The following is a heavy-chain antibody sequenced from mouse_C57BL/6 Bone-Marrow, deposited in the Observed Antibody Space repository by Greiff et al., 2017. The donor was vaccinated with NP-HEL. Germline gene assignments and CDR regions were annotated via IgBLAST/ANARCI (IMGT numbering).Heavy chain of an antibody. Sequence: VVKPGASVKLSCKASGYTFTEYTIHWVKQRSGQGLEWIGWFYPGSGSIKYNEKFKDKATLTADKSSSTVYMELSRLTSEDSAVYFCARHEEKGLYYGKDYAMDYWGQGTSVTVSS. V-gene: IGHV1-62-2*01. J-gene: IGHJ4*01. CDR1: GYTFTEYT. D-gene: IGHD1-1*01. CDR2: FYPGSGSI. CDR3: ARHEEKGLYYGKDYAMDY.